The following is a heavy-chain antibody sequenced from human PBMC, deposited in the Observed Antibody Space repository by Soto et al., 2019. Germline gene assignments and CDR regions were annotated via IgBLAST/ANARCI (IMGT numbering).Heavy chain of an antibody. J-gene: IGHJ4*02. Sequence: TLSLTCAVAGGSISSGTYYWNWIRQHPGKGLEWIGFIHPSGSTHYNPSLKSRVSISDDTSKNQFSLKVSSVTAADTAVYYCARGQDYSKSGYWSQGTLVTVSS. CDR2: IHPSGST. CDR3: ARGQDYSKSGY. CDR1: GGSISSGTYY. V-gene: IGHV4-31*11. D-gene: IGHD4-4*01.